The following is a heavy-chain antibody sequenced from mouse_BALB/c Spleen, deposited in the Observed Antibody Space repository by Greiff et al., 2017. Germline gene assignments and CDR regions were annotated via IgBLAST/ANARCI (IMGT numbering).Heavy chain of an antibody. V-gene: IGHV5-17*02. CDR1: GFTFSSFG. CDR2: ISSGSSTI. D-gene: IGHD1-2*01. Sequence: EVKLMESGGGLVQPGGSRKLSCAASGFTFSSFGMHWVRQAPEKGLEWVAYISSGSSTIYYADTVKGRCTISRDNPKNTLFLQMTSLRSEDTAMYYCARSLITTAPFAYWGQGTLVTVSA. J-gene: IGHJ3*01. CDR3: ARSLITTAPFAY.